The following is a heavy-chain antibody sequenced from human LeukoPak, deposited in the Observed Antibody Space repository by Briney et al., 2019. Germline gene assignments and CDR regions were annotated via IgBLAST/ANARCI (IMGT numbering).Heavy chain of an antibody. CDR2: ITADSGTT. CDR3: VRDSDRRSDY. CDR1: GFXFSTKS. D-gene: IGHD3-22*01. V-gene: IGHV3-48*01. Sequence: GGSLRLSCAVSGFXFSTKSINWVRQAPGKGLEWVSYITADSGTTYYADSVKGRFTISRDNAKNSLYLQMNSLRAEDTAVYYCVRDSDRRSDYWGQGTLVTVSS. J-gene: IGHJ4*02.